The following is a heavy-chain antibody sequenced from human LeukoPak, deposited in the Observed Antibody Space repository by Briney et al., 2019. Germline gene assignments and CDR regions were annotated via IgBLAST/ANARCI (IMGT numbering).Heavy chain of an antibody. V-gene: IGHV4-59*12. CDR1: GGSISSYY. CDR3: ARETRPDNWFDP. CDR2: IYYSGST. J-gene: IGHJ5*02. Sequence: SETLSLTCTVSGGSISSYYWGWIRQPPGKGLEWVGYIYYSGSTNYNPSLKSRVTISVDRSKNQFSLKLSSVTAADTAVYYCARETRPDNWFDPWGQGTLVTVSS. D-gene: IGHD6-6*01.